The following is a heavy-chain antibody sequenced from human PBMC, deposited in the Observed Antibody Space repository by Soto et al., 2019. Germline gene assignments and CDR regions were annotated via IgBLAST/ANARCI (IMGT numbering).Heavy chain of an antibody. CDR2: INPYNANT. CDR3: ARDWTSPSCVSNSCPWGGWFDP. Sequence: QVQLVQSGPEVKKPGASVKVSCKASGYTLTDHGISWVLQAPGHRLAWMGWINPYNANTRYGEKVQGRVTMTTDTSSTVYMELTGLTSVDTAVYYCARDWTSPSCVSNSCPWGGWFDPWGQGTLVTVSS. J-gene: IGHJ5*02. V-gene: IGHV1-18*04. CDR1: GYTLTDHG. D-gene: IGHD2-2*01.